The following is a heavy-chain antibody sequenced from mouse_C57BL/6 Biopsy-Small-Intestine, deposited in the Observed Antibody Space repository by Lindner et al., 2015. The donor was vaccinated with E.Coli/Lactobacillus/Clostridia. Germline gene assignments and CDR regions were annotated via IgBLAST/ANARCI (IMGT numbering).Heavy chain of an antibody. J-gene: IGHJ3*01. D-gene: IGHD1-1*01. V-gene: IGHV1-81*01. CDR2: IIPIFGTA. Sequence: SVKVSCKASGGTFSSHAISWVRQAPGQGLEWMGGIIPIFGTANYAQKFRGRVTVTADESTSTAYMELSSLRSEDTAVYYCARDQELYYYDSSGYLRGAFDIWGQGTMVTVSS. CDR3: ARDQELYYYDSSGYLRGAFDI. CDR1: GGTFSSHA.